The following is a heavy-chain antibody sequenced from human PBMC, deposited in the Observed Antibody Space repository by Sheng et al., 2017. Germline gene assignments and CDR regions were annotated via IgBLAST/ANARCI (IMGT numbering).Heavy chain of an antibody. D-gene: IGHD6-6*01. CDR1: GFTFSSYG. CDR2: ISGSGGST. Sequence: EVQLVESGGGLVQPGGTLRLSCAASGFTFSSYGMNWVRQAPGKGLEWVSTISGSGGSTYYADSVKGRFTISRDNSKSTLYLQMNSLRAEDTAVYYCAKGTSSSSGGHFDYWGQGTLVTVSS. J-gene: IGHJ4*02. CDR3: AKGTSSSSGGHFDY. V-gene: IGHV3-23*04.